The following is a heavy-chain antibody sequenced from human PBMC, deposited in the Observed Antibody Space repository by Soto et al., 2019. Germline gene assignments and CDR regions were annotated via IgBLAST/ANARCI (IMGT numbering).Heavy chain of an antibody. CDR1: GFTFSSYA. J-gene: IGHJ4*02. Sequence: EVPLVESGGGLVQPGGSLRLSCAASGFTFSSYAMHWVRQAPGKGLEYVSAISSNGGSTYYANSVKGRFTISRDNSMNTLYLQMGSLRAEDMAVYYCAREGYCSSTSCYSFDYWGQGTLVTVSS. CDR3: AREGYCSSTSCYSFDY. V-gene: IGHV3-64*01. CDR2: ISSNGGST. D-gene: IGHD2-2*01.